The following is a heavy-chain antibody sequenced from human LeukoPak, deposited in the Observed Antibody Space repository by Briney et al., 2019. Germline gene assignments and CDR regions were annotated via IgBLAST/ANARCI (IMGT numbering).Heavy chain of an antibody. D-gene: IGHD5-18*01. CDR1: GITFSSYN. V-gene: IGHV3-48*01. CDR3: ARVGAQIWPDY. J-gene: IGHJ4*02. Sequence: PGGSLRLSCAASGITFSSYNMNWVRQAPGKGLEWVSYISSSSSTIYYADSVKGRFTISRDNAKNSLYLQMNSLRAEDTAVYYCARVGAQIWPDYWGQGTLVTVSS. CDR2: ISSSSSTI.